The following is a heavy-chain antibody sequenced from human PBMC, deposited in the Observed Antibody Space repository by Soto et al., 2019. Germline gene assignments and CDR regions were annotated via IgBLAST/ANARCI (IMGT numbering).Heavy chain of an antibody. CDR2: VKSKTDGATT. J-gene: IGHJ3*02. CDR3: STDLNWNYAFDI. CDR1: GFTFSNAW. V-gene: IGHV3-15*01. Sequence: EVQLVESGGGLVKPGGSLRLSCAASGFTFSNAWMSWVRQAPGKGLEWVGRVKSKTDGATTDYAAPVKGRFTLSRDDSKSTLYLQMNSLKTEDTAVYYCSTDLNWNYAFDIWGQGTMVTVSS. D-gene: IGHD1-7*01.